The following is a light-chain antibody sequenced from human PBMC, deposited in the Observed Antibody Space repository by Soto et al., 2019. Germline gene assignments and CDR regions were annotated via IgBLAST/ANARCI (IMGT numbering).Light chain of an antibody. Sequence: DIQLTQSPSFLSASVGDRVTITCRASQGISSHLAWYQEKPGKAPNLLIYAASTLQSGVPSRFSGSGSGTEFTLTISSLRPEDFATYYCQQLNSYPLTFGGGTKVEIK. V-gene: IGKV1-9*01. J-gene: IGKJ4*01. CDR3: QQLNSYPLT. CDR2: AAS. CDR1: QGISSH.